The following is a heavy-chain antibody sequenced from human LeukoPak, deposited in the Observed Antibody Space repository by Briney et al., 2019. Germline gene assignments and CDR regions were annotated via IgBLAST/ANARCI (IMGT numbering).Heavy chain of an antibody. CDR2: ISYDGSNK. Sequence: GRSLRLSCAASGFTFGSYVMHWVRQAPGKGLEWVAVISYDGSNKYYADSVKGRFTISRDNSKNTLYLQMNSLRAEDTAVYYCARDLDIVVVPAAKGGRAFDIWGQGTMVTVSS. D-gene: IGHD2-2*01. CDR1: GFTFGSYV. V-gene: IGHV3-30-3*01. J-gene: IGHJ3*02. CDR3: ARDLDIVVVPAAKGGRAFDI.